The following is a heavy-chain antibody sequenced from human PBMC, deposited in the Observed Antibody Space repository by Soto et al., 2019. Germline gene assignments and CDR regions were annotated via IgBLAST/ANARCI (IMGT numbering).Heavy chain of an antibody. CDR3: ARVPSHDFWSGYYTVYYYYYMDV. J-gene: IGHJ6*03. CDR1: GYTFTSYG. CDR2: ISAYNGNT. Sequence: ASVKVSCKASGYTFTSYGISWVRQAPGQGLEWMGWISAYNGNTNYAQKLQGRVTMTTDTSTSTAYMELRSLRSDDTAVYYCARVPSHDFWSGYYTVYYYYYMDVWGKGTTVTVSS. D-gene: IGHD3-3*01. V-gene: IGHV1-18*01.